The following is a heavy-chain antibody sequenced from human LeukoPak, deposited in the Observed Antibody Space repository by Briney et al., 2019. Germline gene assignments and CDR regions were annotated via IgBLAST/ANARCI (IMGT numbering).Heavy chain of an antibody. CDR2: IKFDGSDK. D-gene: IGHD3-22*01. CDR1: GFTFSNYW. Sequence: PGGSLRLSCAASGFTFSNYWMSCVRQAPGKGLEWVANIKFDGSDKFYVDSVKGRFTISRDNAKNLLYLQMNSLRAEDTAVYYCALFGASGYADWGQGTLVTVSS. V-gene: IGHV3-7*03. J-gene: IGHJ4*02. CDR3: ALFGASGYAD.